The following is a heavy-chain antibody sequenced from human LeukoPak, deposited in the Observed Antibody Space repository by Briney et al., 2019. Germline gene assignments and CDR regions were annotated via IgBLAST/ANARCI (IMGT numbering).Heavy chain of an antibody. V-gene: IGHV1-18*01. Sequence: ASVKVSCKASGYTFTSYGISWVRQAPGQGLEWMGWISAYNGNTNYAQKLQGRVTMTTDTSTSTAYMELRSLRSDDTAVYYCARAGYYYGSGTHNWFDPWGQGTLVTVSS. J-gene: IGHJ5*02. CDR2: ISAYNGNT. CDR1: GYTFTSYG. CDR3: ARAGYYYGSGTHNWFDP. D-gene: IGHD3-10*01.